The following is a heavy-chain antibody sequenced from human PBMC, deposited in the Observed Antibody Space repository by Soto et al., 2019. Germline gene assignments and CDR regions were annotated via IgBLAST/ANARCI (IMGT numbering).Heavy chain of an antibody. CDR3: AREYRDGYNERYGMDV. Sequence: PSETLSLTCTVSGGSISSSSYYWGWIRQPPGKGLEWIGSIYYSGSTYYNPSLKSRVTISVDTSKNQFSLKLSSVTAADTAVYYCAREYRDGYNERYGMDVWGQGTTVTVSS. J-gene: IGHJ6*02. CDR2: IYYSGST. D-gene: IGHD5-12*01. CDR1: GGSISSSSYY. V-gene: IGHV4-39*02.